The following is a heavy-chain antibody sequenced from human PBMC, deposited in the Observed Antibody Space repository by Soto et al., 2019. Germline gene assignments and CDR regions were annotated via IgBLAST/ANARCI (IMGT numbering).Heavy chain of an antibody. CDR2: FHYNERT. V-gene: IGHV4-39*01. J-gene: IGHJ6*02. Sequence: FLSTFSAVLTISYPDSLCWLRHSPSAWLEWFGSFHYNERTFYNPPLEGRVTISVDTSKNQFSLKVTSATVADTAVYFCARLGGYCSGTNCYGFYGMDVWGQGTTVT. CDR1: AVLTISYPDS. CDR3: ARLGGYCSGTNCYGFYGMDV. D-gene: IGHD2-2*01.